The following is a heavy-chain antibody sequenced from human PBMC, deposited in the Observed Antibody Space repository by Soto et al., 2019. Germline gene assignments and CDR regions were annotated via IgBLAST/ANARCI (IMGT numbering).Heavy chain of an antibody. Sequence: PSETLSLTCTVSGGSISSGGYYWSWIRQHPGKGLEWIGYIYYSGSTYYNPSLKSRVTISVDTSKNQFSLKLSSVTAADTAVYYCARDQVAAAGQHYYYYGMDAWGQGTTVTVSS. V-gene: IGHV4-31*03. CDR3: ARDQVAAAGQHYYYYGMDA. CDR2: IYYSGST. J-gene: IGHJ6*02. D-gene: IGHD6-13*01. CDR1: GGSISSGGYY.